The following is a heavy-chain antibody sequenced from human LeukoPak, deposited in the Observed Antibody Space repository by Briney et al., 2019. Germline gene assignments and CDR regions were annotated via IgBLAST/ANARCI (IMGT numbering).Heavy chain of an antibody. J-gene: IGHJ5*02. D-gene: IGHD3-3*01. CDR3: AREAPYDFWSGYYGA. CDR2: IYTSGST. CDR1: GGSISSGSYY. Sequence: SETLSLTCTVSGGSISSGSYYWSWIRQPAGKGLEWIGRIYTSGSTNYNPSLKSRVTISVDTSKNQSSLKLSSVTAADTAVYYCAREAPYDFWSGYYGAWGQGTLVTVSS. V-gene: IGHV4-61*02.